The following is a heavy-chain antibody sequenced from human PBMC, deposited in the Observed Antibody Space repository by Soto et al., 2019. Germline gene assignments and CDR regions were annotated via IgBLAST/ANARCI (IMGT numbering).Heavy chain of an antibody. V-gene: IGHV3-66*01. CDR1: GFTVSSNY. J-gene: IGHJ4*02. D-gene: IGHD3-16*01. CDR3: ARDFPTFGYAVYEFDY. CDR2: IYSGGST. Sequence: PGGSLRLSCAASGFTVSSNYMSWVRQAPGKGLEWVSVIYSGGSTYYADSVKGRFTISRDNSKNTLYLQMNSLRAEDTAVYYCARDFPTFGYAVYEFDYWGQGTLVTVSS.